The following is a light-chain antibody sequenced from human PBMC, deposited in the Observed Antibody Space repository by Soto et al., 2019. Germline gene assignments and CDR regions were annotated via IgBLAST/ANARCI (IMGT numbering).Light chain of an antibody. Sequence: EVMMTQSPLSLPVTLGQPASISCRSSHSLVNSDGNTYLNWFHQRPGQSPRSLIYKVSNRDSGVPDRFSGSGAGTDFTLRISRVEAEDVGLYYCMQGSHWPRTFGQGTRVEIK. CDR3: MQGSHWPRT. J-gene: IGKJ1*01. CDR2: KVS. V-gene: IGKV2-30*01. CDR1: HSLVNSDGNTY.